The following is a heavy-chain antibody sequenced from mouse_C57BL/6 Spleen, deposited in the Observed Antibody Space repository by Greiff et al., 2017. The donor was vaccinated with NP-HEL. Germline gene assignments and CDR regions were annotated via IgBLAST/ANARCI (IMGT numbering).Heavy chain of an antibody. J-gene: IGHJ3*01. CDR1: GFTFSDYY. Sequence: EVKLMESEGGLVQPGSSMKLSCTASGFTFSDYYMAWVRQVPEKGLEWVANINYDGSSTYYLDSLKSRFIISRDNAKNILYLQMSSLKSEDTATYYCARAYYSNYVWFAYWGQGTLVTVSA. V-gene: IGHV5-16*01. CDR2: INYDGSST. D-gene: IGHD2-5*01. CDR3: ARAYYSNYVWFAY.